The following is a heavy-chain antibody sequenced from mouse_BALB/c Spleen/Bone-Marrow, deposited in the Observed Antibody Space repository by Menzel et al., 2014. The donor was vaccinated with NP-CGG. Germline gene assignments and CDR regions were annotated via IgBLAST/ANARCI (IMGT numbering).Heavy chain of an antibody. J-gene: IGHJ2*01. D-gene: IGHD1-2*01. CDR3: TRDYYGP. Sequence: EVQLVESGPSLVEPSQTLSLTCSVTGDSITSGYWNWIRKFPGNKLEYMGYISYSGNTYYNPSLISRISITRDTSKNQYYLQLNSVTTEDTATYYCTRDYYGPWGQGTTLTVSS. CDR1: GDSITSGY. V-gene: IGHV3-8*02. CDR2: ISYSGNT.